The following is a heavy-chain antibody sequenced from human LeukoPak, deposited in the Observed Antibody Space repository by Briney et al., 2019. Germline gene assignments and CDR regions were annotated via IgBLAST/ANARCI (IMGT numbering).Heavy chain of an antibody. CDR3: ARDVRVDYSDSSGFDY. D-gene: IGHD3-22*01. CDR2: IYSGGST. Sequence: KPGGSLRLSCAASGFTVSSNYMSWVRQAPGKGLEWVSVIYSGGSTYYADSVKGRFTISRDNSKNTLYLQMNSLRAEDTAVYYCARDVRVDYSDSSGFDYWGQGTLVTVSS. CDR1: GFTVSSNY. V-gene: IGHV3-66*01. J-gene: IGHJ4*02.